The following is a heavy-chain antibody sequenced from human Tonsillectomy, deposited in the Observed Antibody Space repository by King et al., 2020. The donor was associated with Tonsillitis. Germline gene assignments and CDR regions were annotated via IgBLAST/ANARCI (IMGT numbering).Heavy chain of an antibody. CDR2: IIPIFGTA. Sequence: QLVQSGAEVKKPGSSVKVSCKASGGTFSSYAISWVRQAPGQGLEWMGGIIPIFGTANYAQKFQGRVTITADESPSTAYMELGSLRSEDTAVYYCARRGSSGWYGYYYYYGMDVWGQGTTVTVSS. CDR3: ARRGSSGWYGYYYYYGMDV. J-gene: IGHJ6*02. D-gene: IGHD6-19*01. V-gene: IGHV1-69*01. CDR1: GGTFSSYA.